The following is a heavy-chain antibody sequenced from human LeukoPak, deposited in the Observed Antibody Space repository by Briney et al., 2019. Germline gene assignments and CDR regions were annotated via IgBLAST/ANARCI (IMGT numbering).Heavy chain of an antibody. Sequence: GASVKVSCKASGYTFTGCYMHWVRQAPGQGLEWMGWINPNSGGTNYAQKFQGRVTMTRDTSISTAYMELSRLRSDDTAVYYCARAPTIVGDEGWFDPWGQGTLVTVSS. D-gene: IGHD3-22*01. CDR3: ARAPTIVGDEGWFDP. CDR1: GYTFTGCY. V-gene: IGHV1-2*02. CDR2: INPNSGGT. J-gene: IGHJ5*02.